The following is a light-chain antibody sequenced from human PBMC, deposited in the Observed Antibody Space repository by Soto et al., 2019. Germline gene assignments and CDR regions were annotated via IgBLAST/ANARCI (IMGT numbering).Light chain of an antibody. CDR3: VLYLGNGIWV. CDR2: STN. J-gene: IGLJ3*02. V-gene: IGLV8-61*01. Sequence: QAVVTQEPSVSVSPGGTVTLTCGLSSGSVSTSNYPSWYQQTPGQAPRSLIYSTNTRSSGVPDRFSGSILGNRAALTITGAQADDESDFYCVLYLGNGIWVFGGGTKLTVL. CDR1: SGSVSTSNY.